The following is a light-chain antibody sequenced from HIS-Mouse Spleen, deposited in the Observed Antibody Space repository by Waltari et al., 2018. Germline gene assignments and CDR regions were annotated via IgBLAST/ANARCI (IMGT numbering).Light chain of an antibody. Sequence: YELTQPPPVSVSPGQTARTTCPGAACPKKYAYWYQQKSGQAPVLVIYEDSKRPSGIPERFSGSSSGTMATLTISGAQVEDEADYYCYSTDSSGNHRVFGGGTKLTVL. CDR1: ACPKKY. CDR3: YSTDSSGNHRV. CDR2: EDS. J-gene: IGLJ2*01. V-gene: IGLV3-10*01.